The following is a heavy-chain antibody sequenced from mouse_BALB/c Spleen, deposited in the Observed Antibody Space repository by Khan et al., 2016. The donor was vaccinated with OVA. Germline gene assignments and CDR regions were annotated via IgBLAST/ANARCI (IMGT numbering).Heavy chain of an antibody. CDR1: GYTFTDYH. J-gene: IGHJ2*01. V-gene: IGHV1-84*02. CDR3: AGRFDD. Sequence: VQLQESRPELVKPGTSVKISCKASGYTFTDYHINWVKQKPGQGLEWIGWIYPGSANTKYSETFKGKATLTVDTSSSTAYMQLSSLTSEDTAVYFCAGRFDDWGQGTTLTVSS. CDR2: IYPGSANT.